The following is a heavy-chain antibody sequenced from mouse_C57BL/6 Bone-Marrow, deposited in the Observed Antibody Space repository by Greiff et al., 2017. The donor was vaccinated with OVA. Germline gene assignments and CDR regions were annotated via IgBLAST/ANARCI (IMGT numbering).Heavy chain of an antibody. Sequence: VKLQESGPGLVKPSQSLFLTCSITGFPITSGYYWIWIRQSPGKPLEWMGYITHSGETFYNPSLQSPISITRETSKNQFFLQLNSVTTEDTAMYYCAGAPSYSPYAMDYWGQGTSVTVSS. V-gene: IGHV12-3*01. CDR2: ITHSGET. D-gene: IGHD2-12*01. J-gene: IGHJ4*01. CDR3: AGAPSYSPYAMDY. CDR1: GFPITSGYY.